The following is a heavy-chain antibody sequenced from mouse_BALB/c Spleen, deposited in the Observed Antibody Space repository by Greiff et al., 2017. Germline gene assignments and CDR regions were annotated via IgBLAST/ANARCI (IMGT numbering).Heavy chain of an antibody. Sequence: VQLQQSGAELARPGASVKLSCEASGYTFTSYWMQWVKQRPGQGLEWIGAIYPGDGDTRYTQKFKGKATLTADKSSSTAYMQLSSLASEDSAVYYCARYGNLAYWGQGTLVTVSA. D-gene: IGHD2-1*01. J-gene: IGHJ3*01. CDR3: ARYGNLAY. CDR2: IYPGDGDT. V-gene: IGHV1-87*01. CDR1: GYTFTSYW.